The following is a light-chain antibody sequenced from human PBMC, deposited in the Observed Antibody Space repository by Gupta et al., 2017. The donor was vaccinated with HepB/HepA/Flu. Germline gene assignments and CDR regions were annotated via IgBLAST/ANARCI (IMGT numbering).Light chain of an antibody. Sequence: DAKMTQSPSAQSAAAGDRVSSTCRASQCITTSLNWYQHKAGQAPKLLIYAASTLQSGVPSRFSGSGSGTHFTLIVTSLQPEDFASYYCQQSCSTPTYTFGQGTKLEIQ. CDR1: QCITTS. CDR3: QQSCSTPTYT. V-gene: IGKV1-39*01. CDR2: AAS. J-gene: IGKJ2*01.